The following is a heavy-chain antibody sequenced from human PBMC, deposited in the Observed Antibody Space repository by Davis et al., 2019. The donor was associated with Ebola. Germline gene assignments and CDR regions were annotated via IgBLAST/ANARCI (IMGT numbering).Heavy chain of an antibody. D-gene: IGHD6-13*01. J-gene: IGHJ3*02. Sequence: PSETLSLTCAVYGGSFSGYYWSWIRQPPGKGLEWIGEINHSGSTNYNPSLKSRVTISVDTSKNQFSLKLSSVTAADTAVYYCASAPAAAYDAFDIWGQGTMVTVSS. V-gene: IGHV4-34*01. CDR1: GGSFSGYY. CDR2: INHSGST. CDR3: ASAPAAAYDAFDI.